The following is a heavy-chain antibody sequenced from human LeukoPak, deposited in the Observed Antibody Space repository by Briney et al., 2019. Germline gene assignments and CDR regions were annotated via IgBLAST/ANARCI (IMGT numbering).Heavy chain of an antibody. J-gene: IGHJ6*03. D-gene: IGHD2-21*01. V-gene: IGHV4-61*02. CDR2: IYNNGGT. CDR1: GGSFSGNSYY. Sequence: SETLSLTCIVSGGSFSGNSYYWSWIRQPAGKGLEWIGRIYNNGGTNYNPSLESRVTISVGPSKGQFSLKLSSVTAADTAIYYCARTIMWTNYMDVWGKGTTVTVSS. CDR3: ARTIMWTNYMDV.